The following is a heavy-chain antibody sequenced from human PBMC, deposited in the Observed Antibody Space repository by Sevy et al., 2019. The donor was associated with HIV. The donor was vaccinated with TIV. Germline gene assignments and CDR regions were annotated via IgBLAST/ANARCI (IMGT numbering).Heavy chain of an antibody. V-gene: IGHV1-18*01. CDR3: ARDPGYCSSTSCYIWQAFDI. D-gene: IGHD2-2*02. Sequence: ASVKVSCKASGYTFTSYGISWVRQAPGQGLEWMGWISAYNGNTNYAQKLQGRVTMTTDTSTSTAYMELRSLRSDDTALYYCARDPGYCSSTSCYIWQAFDIWGQGTMVTVSS. J-gene: IGHJ3*02. CDR2: ISAYNGNT. CDR1: GYTFTSYG.